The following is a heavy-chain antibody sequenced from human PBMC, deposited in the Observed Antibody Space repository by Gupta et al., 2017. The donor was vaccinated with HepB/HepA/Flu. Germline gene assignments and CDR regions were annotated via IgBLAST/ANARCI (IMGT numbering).Heavy chain of an antibody. J-gene: IGHJ6*02. CDR3: IPEYVQRSGIFYYHYRKHL. CDR2: MKSTTDGGTT. CDR1: GVTICEAW. Sequence: DHLLESGGGFVKSGVALRLAWSVAGVTICEAWINWVRNAPWKGLEWVGRMKSTTDGGTTDDVTRVKGRFKSSTEDSKNTLSLQMKSLQNEDTAIYYCIPEYVQRSGIFYYHYRKHLWRHGKTVAV. V-gene: IGHV3-15*01. D-gene: IGHD1-1*01.